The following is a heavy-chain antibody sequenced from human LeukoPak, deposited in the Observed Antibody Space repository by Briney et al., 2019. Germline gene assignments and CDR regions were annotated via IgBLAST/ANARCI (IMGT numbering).Heavy chain of an antibody. CDR2: INSDGSST. V-gene: IGHV3-74*01. CDR1: GFTFSSYW. D-gene: IGHD3-9*01. J-gene: IGHJ4*02. CDR3: AKESYDILTGYPTFGDY. Sequence: PGGSLRLSCAASGFTFSSYWMHWVRRAPGKGLVWVSRINSDGSSTSYADSVKGRFTISRDNSKNTLYLQMNSLRAEDTAVYYCAKESYDILTGYPTFGDYWGQGTLVTVSS.